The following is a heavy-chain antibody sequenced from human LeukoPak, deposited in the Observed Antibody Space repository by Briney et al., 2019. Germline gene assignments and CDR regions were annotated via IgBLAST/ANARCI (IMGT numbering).Heavy chain of an antibody. CDR1: GGSFSDYY. CDR2: INHSGST. Sequence: PSETLSLTCAVYGGSFSDYYWSWIRQPPGKGLEWIGEINHSGSTNYNPSLKSRVTISVDTSKNQFSLKLSSVTAADTAVYYCARGRTYYYYMDVWGKGTTVTVSS. V-gene: IGHV4-34*01. J-gene: IGHJ6*03. CDR3: ARGRTYYYYMDV.